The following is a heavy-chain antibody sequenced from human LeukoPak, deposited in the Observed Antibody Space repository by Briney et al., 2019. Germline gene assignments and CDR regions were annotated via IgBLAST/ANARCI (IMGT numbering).Heavy chain of an antibody. V-gene: IGHV4-39*01. CDR3: VRQGGWGGAASLIDF. CDR1: GVSISTSTHY. Sequence: SETLSLTCTVSGVSISTSTHYWAWIRQPPGKGLEWIASMFYGGSTYYNASLRSRVSLSVDTSRSQFSLKLSSVTASDTAIFYCVRQGGWGGAASLIDFWGQGTLATVSS. J-gene: IGHJ4*02. D-gene: IGHD2-15*01. CDR2: MFYGGST.